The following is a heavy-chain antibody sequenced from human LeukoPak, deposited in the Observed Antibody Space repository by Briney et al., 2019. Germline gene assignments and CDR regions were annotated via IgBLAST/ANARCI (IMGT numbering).Heavy chain of an antibody. CDR2: ISGSGGST. J-gene: IGHJ3*02. V-gene: IGHV3-23*01. CDR1: GFTFSSYA. Sequence: TGGSLRLSCAASGFTFSSYAMSWVRQAPGKGLEWVSAISGSGGSTYYADSVKGRFTISRDNSKNTPYLQMNSLRAEDTAVYYCAKGNGGAFDIWGQGTMVTVSS. D-gene: IGHD4-23*01. CDR3: AKGNGGAFDI.